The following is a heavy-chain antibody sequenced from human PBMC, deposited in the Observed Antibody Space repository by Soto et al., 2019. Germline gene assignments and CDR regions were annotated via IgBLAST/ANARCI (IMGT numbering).Heavy chain of an antibody. J-gene: IGHJ5*02. CDR2: IYYSGST. Sequence: SETLSLTCTVSGGSVSSGDYYWSWIRQPPGKGLEWIGYIYYSGSTNYNPSLKSRVSISLDTSKNQFSLRLTSVTAADTAVYYCARIPVDTYMINWFDPWGQGTLVTVSS. V-gene: IGHV4-61*08. D-gene: IGHD5-18*01. CDR3: ARIPVDTYMINWFDP. CDR1: GGSVSSGDYY.